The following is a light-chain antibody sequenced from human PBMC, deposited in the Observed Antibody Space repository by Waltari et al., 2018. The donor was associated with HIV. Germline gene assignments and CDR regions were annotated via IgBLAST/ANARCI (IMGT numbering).Light chain of an antibody. CDR3: QQSYSTLYT. V-gene: IGKV1-39*01. CDR2: AAS. J-gene: IGKJ2*01. CDR1: LSISNY. Sequence: DIQMTQSPSSLSASVGDRVTITCRASLSISNYLNWYQQKPGRAPKLLISAASSLQSGVPSRFSGSGSVTDFTLTISSLQPEDFATYYCQQSYSTLYTFGQGTKLEI.